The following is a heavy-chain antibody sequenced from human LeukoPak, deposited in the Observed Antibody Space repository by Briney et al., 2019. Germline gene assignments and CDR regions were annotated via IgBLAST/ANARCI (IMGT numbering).Heavy chain of an antibody. CDR1: GGSFSGYY. D-gene: IGHD6-13*01. V-gene: IGHV4-34*01. CDR2: INHSGST. CDR3: ARGLRIAAAGTSWFDP. J-gene: IGHJ5*02. Sequence: PSETLSLTCAVYGGSFSGYYWSWIRQPPGKGLEWIGEINHSGSTNYNPSLKSRVTISVDTSKNQFSLKLSSVTAADTAVYYCARGLRIAAAGTSWFDPRGQGTLVTVSS.